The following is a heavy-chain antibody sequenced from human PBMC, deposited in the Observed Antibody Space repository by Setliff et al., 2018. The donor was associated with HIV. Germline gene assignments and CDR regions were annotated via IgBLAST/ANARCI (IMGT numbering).Heavy chain of an antibody. CDR3: ARGPSSTHWSPGYFQH. CDR2: IKQDGSEK. CDR1: GLTFSSNW. D-gene: IGHD2-8*02. V-gene: IGHV3-7*03. J-gene: IGHJ1*01. Sequence: PGGSLRLSCVASGLTFSSNWLSWVRQAPGKGLEWVANIKQDGSEKYYVDSVKGRFTISRDNAKNSLYLQVNNLRAEDTAVYYCARGPSSTHWSPGYFQHWGQGTPVTVSS.